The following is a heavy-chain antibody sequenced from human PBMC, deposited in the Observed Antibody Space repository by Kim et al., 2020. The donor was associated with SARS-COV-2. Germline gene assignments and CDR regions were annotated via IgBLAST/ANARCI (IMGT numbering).Heavy chain of an antibody. Sequence: GGSLRLSCAASGFTFSSYAMSWVRQAPGKGLEWVSAISGSGGSTYYADSVKGRFTISRDNSKNTLYLQMNSLRAEDTAVYYCAKDGPYCGGDCYPAAYFDYWGQGTLVTVSS. CDR1: GFTFSSYA. CDR2: ISGSGGST. CDR3: AKDGPYCGGDCYPAAYFDY. D-gene: IGHD2-21*02. V-gene: IGHV3-23*01. J-gene: IGHJ4*02.